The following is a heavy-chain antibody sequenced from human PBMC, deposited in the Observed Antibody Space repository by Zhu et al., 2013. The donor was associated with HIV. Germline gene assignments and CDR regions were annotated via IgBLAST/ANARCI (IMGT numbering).Heavy chain of an antibody. Sequence: QVQLVQSGAEVKKPGASVRVSCKASGYIFTGYYIHWVRQAPGQGLEWMGWINPNSGGTNYAQNFQGRVTMTRDTAITTVYMDLNRLTSYDTAVYYCARGGAFDFWGQGTLVTVSS. J-gene: IGHJ4*02. CDR1: GYIFTGYY. V-gene: IGHV1-2*02. CDR3: ARGGAFDF. CDR2: INPNSGGT.